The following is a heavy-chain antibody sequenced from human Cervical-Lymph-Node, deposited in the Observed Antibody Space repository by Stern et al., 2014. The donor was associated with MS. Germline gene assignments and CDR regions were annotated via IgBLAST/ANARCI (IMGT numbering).Heavy chain of an antibody. J-gene: IGHJ4*02. D-gene: IGHD5-24*01. CDR1: GYKFTNNW. Sequence: QLVQSGAEVKKPGESLRISCEVSGYKFTNNWIGWVRQMPGKGLEWMGIIYPGDSETRYSPSFQGQVTILVDKSNTTAYLQWSSLKASDTALYYCARRGHGYMGIDYWGQGTPVTVS. CDR3: ARRGHGYMGIDY. V-gene: IGHV5-51*03. CDR2: IYPGDSET.